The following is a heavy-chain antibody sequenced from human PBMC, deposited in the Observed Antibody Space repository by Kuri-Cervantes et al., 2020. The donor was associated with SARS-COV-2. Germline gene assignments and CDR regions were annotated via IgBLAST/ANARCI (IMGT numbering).Heavy chain of an antibody. V-gene: IGHV3-30*02. CDR1: GFTFSGYD. CDR2: IRYDGSDK. D-gene: IGHD3-16*02. CDR3: ARDILSFLGTHYFDY. J-gene: IGHJ4*02. Sequence: GESLKISCVPSGFTFSGYDMHWVRQAPGKGLEWVAFIRYDGSDKYYADSVKGRFTISRDNAKNSLYLQMNSLRAEDTAVYYCARDILSFLGTHYFDYWGQGTLVTVSS.